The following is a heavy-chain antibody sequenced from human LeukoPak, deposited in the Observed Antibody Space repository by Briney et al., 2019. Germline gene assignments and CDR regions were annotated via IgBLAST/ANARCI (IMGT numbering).Heavy chain of an antibody. Sequence: GGSLRLSCAASGFTFSSYWMSWVRQAPGKGLEWVANIKQDGSEKYYVDSVKGRFTISRDNAKNSLYLQMNSLRAEDTAVYYCARTLGYCSGGSCYPPGYWGQGTLVTASS. CDR2: IKQDGSEK. V-gene: IGHV3-7*01. J-gene: IGHJ4*02. CDR3: ARTLGYCSGGSCYPPGY. D-gene: IGHD2-15*01. CDR1: GFTFSSYW.